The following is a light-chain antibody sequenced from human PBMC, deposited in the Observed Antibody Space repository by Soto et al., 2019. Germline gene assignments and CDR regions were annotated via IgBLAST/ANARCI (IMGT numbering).Light chain of an antibody. CDR2: PNSDGSH. V-gene: IGLV4-69*01. Sequence: QLVLTQSPSASASLGASVKLTCTLSRGHSSYAIAWHQQQPEKGPRYLMKPNSDGSHSKGDGIPDRFSGSSSGAERYLTISSLQSEDEADYYCQTWGTGIPWVFGGGTKLTVL. CDR1: RGHSSYA. CDR3: QTWGTGIPWV. J-gene: IGLJ3*02.